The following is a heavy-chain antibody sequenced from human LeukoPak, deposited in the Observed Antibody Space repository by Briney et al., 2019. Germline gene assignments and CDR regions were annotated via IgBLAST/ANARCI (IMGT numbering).Heavy chain of an antibody. V-gene: IGHV3-48*02. J-gene: IGHJ2*01. D-gene: IGHD3-9*01. CDR1: GFTFSSYS. CDR3: AREGGFDYIGWYFDL. Sequence: GGSLRLSCAASGFTFSSYSMNWVRQAPGKGLEWISYISSSGNSIHYADSVKGRFTISRDKAKNSLYLQMNSLGDEDTAVYYCAREGGFDYIGWYFDLWGRGTLVTVSS. CDR2: ISSSGNSI.